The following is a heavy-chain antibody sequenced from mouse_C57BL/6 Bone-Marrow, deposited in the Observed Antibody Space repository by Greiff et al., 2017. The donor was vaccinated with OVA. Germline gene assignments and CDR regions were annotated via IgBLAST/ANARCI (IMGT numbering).Heavy chain of an antibody. Sequence: QVQLQQSGAELVRPGTSVKVSCKASGYAFTNYLIEWVKQRPGQGLEWIGVINPGSGGTNYNEKFKGKATLTADKSSSTAYMQLSSLTSEDSAVYFCARRQPGQEGFDYWGQGTTLTVSS. CDR1: GYAFTNYL. CDR2: INPGSGGT. CDR3: ARRQPGQEGFDY. V-gene: IGHV1-54*01. D-gene: IGHD3-2*02. J-gene: IGHJ2*01.